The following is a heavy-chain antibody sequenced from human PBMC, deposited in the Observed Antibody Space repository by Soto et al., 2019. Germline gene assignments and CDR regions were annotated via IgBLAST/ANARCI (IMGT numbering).Heavy chain of an antibody. Sequence: EVQLLDSGGGLVQPGGSLRLSCAASGFTFSNYVMNWVRQAPGKGLDWVSAISASGGSTYYADSVKGRFTISRDNSKNTLYLPISRLRAYDWAVYCCAKGPLGIGYVLDCRGQGTLVTVSS. V-gene: IGHV3-23*01. CDR1: GFTFSNYV. CDR2: ISASGGST. J-gene: IGHJ4*02. CDR3: AKGPLGIGYVLDC. D-gene: IGHD5-12*01.